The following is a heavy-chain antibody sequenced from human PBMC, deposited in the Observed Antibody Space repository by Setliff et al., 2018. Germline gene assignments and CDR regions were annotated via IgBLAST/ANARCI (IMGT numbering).Heavy chain of an antibody. D-gene: IGHD3-3*01. CDR3: ARVGMYYNFWSGYYTYYYYYYMDV. J-gene: IGHJ6*03. CDR2: IIHSGST. CDR1: GGSFSGYY. V-gene: IGHV4-34*12. Sequence: SETLSLTCAVYGGSFSGYYWSWIRQPPGKRLEWIGEIIHSGSTNYNPSLKSRVTISMDTSKNQFSLKLNSVTAADMAVYYCARVGMYYNFWSGYYTYYYYYYMDVWGKGTTVTVSS.